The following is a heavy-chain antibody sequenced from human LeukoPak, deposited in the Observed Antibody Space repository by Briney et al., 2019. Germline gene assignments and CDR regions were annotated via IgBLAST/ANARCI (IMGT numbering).Heavy chain of an antibody. CDR3: AKDQEYYDSSGYYSLCFDY. CDR1: GFTFSDYY. V-gene: IGHV3-11*01. Sequence: GGSLRLSCAASGFTFSDYYMSWIRQAPGKGLEWVSYISSSGSTIYYADSVKGRFTISRDNAKNTLYLQMNSLRAEDTAVYYCAKDQEYYDSSGYYSLCFDYWGQGTLVTVSS. CDR2: ISSSGSTI. J-gene: IGHJ4*02. D-gene: IGHD3-22*01.